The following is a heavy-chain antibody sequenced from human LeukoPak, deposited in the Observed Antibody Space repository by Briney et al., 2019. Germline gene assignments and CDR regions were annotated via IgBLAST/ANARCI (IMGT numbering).Heavy chain of an antibody. D-gene: IGHD2-2*01. CDR3: ARFRSTSRLTSCGGMDV. V-gene: IGHV3-23*01. CDR2: INPSGGYT. CDR1: GFTFSSYA. Sequence: GGSLRLSCAASGFTFSSYAMSWVRQAPGKGLEWVSGINPSGGYTYYADSVKGRFTISRDNSKNTLYLQMNSLRGEDTAVYYCARFRSTSRLTSCGGMDVWGQGTTVTVSS. J-gene: IGHJ6*02.